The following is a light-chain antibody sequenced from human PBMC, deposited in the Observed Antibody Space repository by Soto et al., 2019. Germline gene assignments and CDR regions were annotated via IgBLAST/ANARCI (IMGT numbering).Light chain of an antibody. CDR2: DAS. CDR3: HQYYNRPPWT. CDR1: QSISSW. Sequence: DIQMTQSPSTLSASVGDRVTITCRASQSISSWLAWYQQKPGKAPKLXXYDASSLESGVPSRFSGSGSGTEFTLTISSLQPEDSATYYCHQYYNRPPWTFGQGTKVDIK. V-gene: IGKV1-5*01. J-gene: IGKJ1*01.